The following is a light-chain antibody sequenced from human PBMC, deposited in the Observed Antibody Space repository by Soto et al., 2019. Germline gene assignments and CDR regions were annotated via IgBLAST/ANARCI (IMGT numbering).Light chain of an antibody. J-gene: IGKJ4*01. CDR1: QNVSSD. V-gene: IGKV3-15*01. Sequence: EIVMTQSPSTLSVPPGERATLSCRASQNVSSDLAWYKQKPGQTPKLLIYFASTRATGIPARFSGSGSGTEFTLSISSLQSEDFAVYYCQQYNVWPITFGGGTKVEFK. CDR2: FAS. CDR3: QQYNVWPIT.